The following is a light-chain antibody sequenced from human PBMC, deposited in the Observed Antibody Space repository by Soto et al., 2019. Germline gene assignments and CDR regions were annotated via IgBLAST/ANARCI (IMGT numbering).Light chain of an antibody. Sequence: QSVLTQPHSASGTPGQRVTISCSGSSSNIGSNTVNWYQQLPGTAPKLLIYSNNQRPSGFPDRFSGSKSGTSASLAISGLQSEDEADYYCAAWDDSLNGPVFGGGTQLTVL. CDR2: SNN. CDR1: SSNIGSNT. CDR3: AAWDDSLNGPV. J-gene: IGLJ7*01. V-gene: IGLV1-44*01.